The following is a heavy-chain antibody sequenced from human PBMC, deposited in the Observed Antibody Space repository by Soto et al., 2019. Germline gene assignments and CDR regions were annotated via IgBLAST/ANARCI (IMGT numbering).Heavy chain of an antibody. V-gene: IGHV4-34*01. Sequence: SETLSLTCAFYCGSFIGYYWSWIRQPPGKGLEWIGEINHSGSTNYNPSLKSRVTISVDTSKNQFSLKLSSVTAADTAVYYCARRRRDGYKMPYWGQGTLVTVSS. CDR2: INHSGST. D-gene: IGHD5-12*01. CDR3: ARRRRDGYKMPY. CDR1: CGSFIGYY. J-gene: IGHJ4*02.